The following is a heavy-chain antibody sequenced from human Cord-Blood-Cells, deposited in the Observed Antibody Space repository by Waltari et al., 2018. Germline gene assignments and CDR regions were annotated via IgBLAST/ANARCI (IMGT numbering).Heavy chain of an antibody. J-gene: IGHJ3*02. D-gene: IGHD2-2*01. CDR2: PHPGESDT. CDR3: AGRRYCSRTSCPGAFDI. CDR1: GYRFTCYW. Sequence: VQLVQSGADGKKPGVALALSMKGPGYRFTCYWHGWVRTLPGQGLEGVGVPHPGESDTKNRPAFQGQVHNSAGKSIRPAYLQWGNLEGSDTAMYYCAGRRYCSRTSCPGAFDIWGQGTMVTGSS. V-gene: IGHV5-51*01.